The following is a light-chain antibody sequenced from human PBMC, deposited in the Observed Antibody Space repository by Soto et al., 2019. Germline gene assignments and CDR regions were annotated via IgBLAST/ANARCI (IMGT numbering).Light chain of an antibody. CDR2: EVN. CDR3: CSSGGSPTYV. Sequence: QSALTQPASVSGSPGQSITISCTGTSSNVGSYKLVSWYQQHPGKAPKLMIFEVNKPPSGVSNRFSGSKSGNTASLTISGLNVDDEADYYCCSSGGSPTYVFGTGTKLTVL. J-gene: IGLJ1*01. CDR1: SSNVGSYKL. V-gene: IGLV2-23*02.